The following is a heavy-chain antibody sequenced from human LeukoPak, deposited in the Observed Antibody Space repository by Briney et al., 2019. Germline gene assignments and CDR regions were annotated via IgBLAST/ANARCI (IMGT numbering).Heavy chain of an antibody. D-gene: IGHD3-22*01. V-gene: IGHV1-69*04. CDR3: ARFVYDSSGYYDSPFDY. CDR1: GGTFSSYA. J-gene: IGHJ4*02. Sequence: GASVKVSCKASGGTFSSYAISWVRQAPGQGLEWMGRIIPILGIANYAQKFRGRVTVTADKSTSTAYMELSSLRSEDTAVYYCARFVYDSSGYYDSPFDYWGQGTLVTVSS. CDR2: IIPILGIA.